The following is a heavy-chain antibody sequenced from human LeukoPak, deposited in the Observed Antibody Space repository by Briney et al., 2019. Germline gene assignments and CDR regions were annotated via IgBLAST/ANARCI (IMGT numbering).Heavy chain of an antibody. J-gene: IGHJ5*02. CDR2: INHSGST. D-gene: IGHD1-26*01. CDR1: GFTFSTYG. V-gene: IGHV4-34*01. Sequence: GTLRLSCAASGFTFSTYGMSWVRQAPGKGLEWIGEINHSGSTNYNPSLKSRVTISVDTSKNQFSLKLSSVTAADTAVYYCARRLNGSYRRWFDPWGQGTLVTVSS. CDR3: ARRLNGSYRRWFDP.